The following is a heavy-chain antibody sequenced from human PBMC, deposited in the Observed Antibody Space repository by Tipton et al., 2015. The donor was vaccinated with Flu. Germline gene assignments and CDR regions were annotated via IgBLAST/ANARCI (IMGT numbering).Heavy chain of an antibody. CDR1: GDSIRSSNYY. D-gene: IGHD4-11*01. V-gene: IGHV4-39*07. Sequence: GLVKPSETLSLTCGVSGDSIRSSNYYWGWIRQPPGKGLEWIGNTFHSGNSYLNPSLKSRVTISIDRSKNQFSLNLKSVTAADMAVYYCARRDYTNYVSDPKSWNDHWGQGTLVAVSS. J-gene: IGHJ5*02. CDR3: ARRDYTNYVSDPKSWNDH. CDR2: TFHSGNS.